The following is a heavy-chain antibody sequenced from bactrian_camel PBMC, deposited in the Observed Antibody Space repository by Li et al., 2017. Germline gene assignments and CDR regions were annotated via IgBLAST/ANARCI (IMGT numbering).Heavy chain of an antibody. CDR1: GYFLGSEC. J-gene: IGHJ4*01. CDR2: IDRDGNT. D-gene: IGHD3*01. V-gene: IGHV3S53*01. Sequence: HVQLVESGGGSVQAGGSLKLSCIVSGYFLGSECMGWFRQVAGKEREGVSTIDRDGNTKYADSVKGRFAISKDKAQNTVYLQMNGLKPEDTAVYYCAPEWISGCDAGLGQGTQVTVS.